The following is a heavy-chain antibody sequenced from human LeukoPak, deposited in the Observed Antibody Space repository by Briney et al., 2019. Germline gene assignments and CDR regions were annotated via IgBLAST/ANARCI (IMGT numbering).Heavy chain of an antibody. CDR2: IKSKTDGGTT. J-gene: IGHJ4*02. D-gene: IGHD6-13*01. V-gene: IGHV3-15*01. CDR1: GFTFDDYA. CDR3: TTDGYSHSSSWYPLGY. Sequence: PGRSLRLSCAASGFTFDDYAMHWVRQAPGKGLEWVGRIKSKTDGGTTDYAAPVKGRFTISRDDSKNTLYLQMNSLKTEDTAVYYCTTDGYSHSSSWYPLGYWGQGTLVTVSS.